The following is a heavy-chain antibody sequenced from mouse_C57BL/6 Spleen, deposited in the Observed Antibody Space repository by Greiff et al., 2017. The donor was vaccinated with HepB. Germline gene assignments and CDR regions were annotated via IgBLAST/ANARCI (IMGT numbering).Heavy chain of an antibody. CDR1: GYTFTSYW. J-gene: IGHJ4*01. V-gene: IGHV1-64*01. CDR2: IHPNSGST. CDR3: ARAQATTVFYAMDY. D-gene: IGHD3-2*02. Sequence: QVQLQQPGAELVKPGASVKLSCKASGYTFTSYWMHWVKQRPGQGLEWIGMIHPNSGSTNYNEKFKSKATLTVDKSSSTAYMQLSSLTSEDSAVYYCARAQATTVFYAMDYWGQGTSVTVSS.